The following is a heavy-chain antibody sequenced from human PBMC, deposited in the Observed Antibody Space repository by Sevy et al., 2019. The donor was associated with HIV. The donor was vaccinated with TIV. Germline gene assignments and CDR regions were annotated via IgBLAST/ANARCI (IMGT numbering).Heavy chain of an antibody. CDR2: INPNSGGT. CDR1: VYTFTGYY. CDR3: ARKVRYGDYFPFDY. D-gene: IGHD4-17*01. V-gene: IGHV1-2*02. Sequence: ASVKVSCKASVYTFTGYYMHWVRQAPGQGLEWMGWINPNSGGTNYAQKFQGRVTMTRDTSISTAYMELGRLRSDDTAVYYCARKVRYGDYFPFDYWGQGTLVTVSS. J-gene: IGHJ4*02.